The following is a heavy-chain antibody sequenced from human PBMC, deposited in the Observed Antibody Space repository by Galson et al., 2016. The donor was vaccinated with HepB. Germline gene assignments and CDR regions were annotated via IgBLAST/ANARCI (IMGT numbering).Heavy chain of an antibody. CDR3: ARDRFLDGYNYVDS. V-gene: IGHV1-2*04. D-gene: IGHD5-24*01. CDR1: GYGFTDYY. Sequence: SVKVSCKASGYGFTDYYIHWVRQAPGQGLEWMGWINPNTGGTNYAQKFQAWVTMTRDTSISTAYMELRSLRSDDTALYYCARDRFLDGYNYVDSWGQGTLVTVSS. J-gene: IGHJ5*01. CDR2: INPNTGGT.